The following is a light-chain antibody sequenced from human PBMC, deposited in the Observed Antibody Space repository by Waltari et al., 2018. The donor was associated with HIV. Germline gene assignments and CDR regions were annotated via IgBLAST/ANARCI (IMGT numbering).Light chain of an antibody. CDR1: NIGGER. V-gene: IGLV3-21*02. J-gene: IGLJ2*01. Sequence: SYVLTQPPSVSVAPGQTATITCGGKNIGGERVHWYQQKPGQAPVLVVYDDSDRPSGIPERFSGSNSDNTATLTISRVEAGDEADYYCQVWDISSDQVVFGGGTKLTVL. CDR2: DDS. CDR3: QVWDISSDQVV.